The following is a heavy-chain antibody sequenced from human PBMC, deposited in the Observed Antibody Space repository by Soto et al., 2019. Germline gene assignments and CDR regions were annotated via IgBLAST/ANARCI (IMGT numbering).Heavy chain of an antibody. CDR3: AHAYGGRSLY. CDR2: TYWDDSK. Sequence: QITLKESGPTLVKPTQTLTLTCTFSGFSLTTDRVAVGWIRQPPGEALEWLAVTYWDDSKTHRPSLESRLTITKDTSKNQVALTMTNMDSLDTATYYCAHAYGGRSLYWGQGTLVTVSS. D-gene: IGHD1-26*01. V-gene: IGHV2-5*02. CDR1: GFSLTTDRVA. J-gene: IGHJ4*02.